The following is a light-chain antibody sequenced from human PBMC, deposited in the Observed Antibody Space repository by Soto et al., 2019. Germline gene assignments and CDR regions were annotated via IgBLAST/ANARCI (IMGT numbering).Light chain of an antibody. V-gene: IGKV3-15*01. J-gene: IGKJ5*01. CDR3: QQYNNWPFIT. CDR1: QSVRGN. Sequence: EIVLTQSPGTPSLSPGERATLSCRASQSVRGNLAWYQQKPGQSPRLLIYGASSRATGIPVRFSGSGSGTEFTLTISSLQSEDFAVYYCQQYNNWPFITFGQGTRLEIK. CDR2: GAS.